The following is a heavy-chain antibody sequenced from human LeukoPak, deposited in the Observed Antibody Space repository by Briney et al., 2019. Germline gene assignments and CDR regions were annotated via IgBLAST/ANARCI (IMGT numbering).Heavy chain of an antibody. CDR2: ISAYNGNT. Sequence: ASVKVSCKASGYTFTSYGISWVRQAPGQGLEWMGWISAYNGNTNYAQKLQGRVTMTTYTSTSTAYMELRSLRSDDTAVYYCARSNGIQLWTDYFDYWGQGTLVTVSS. J-gene: IGHJ4*02. V-gene: IGHV1-18*01. D-gene: IGHD5-18*01. CDR1: GYTFTSYG. CDR3: ARSNGIQLWTDYFDY.